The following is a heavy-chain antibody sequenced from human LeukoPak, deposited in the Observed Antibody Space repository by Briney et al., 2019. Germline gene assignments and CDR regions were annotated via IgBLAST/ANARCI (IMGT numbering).Heavy chain of an antibody. Sequence: GGSLRLSCAASGFTFSSYSMNWVRQAPGKGLEWVSSISSSSSYIYYADSVKGRFTISRDNAKNSPYLQMNSLRAEDTAVYYCARDLDIAATAYWGQGTLVTVSS. CDR2: ISSSSSYI. CDR1: GFTFSSYS. D-gene: IGHD5-12*01. V-gene: IGHV3-21*01. CDR3: ARDLDIAATAY. J-gene: IGHJ4*02.